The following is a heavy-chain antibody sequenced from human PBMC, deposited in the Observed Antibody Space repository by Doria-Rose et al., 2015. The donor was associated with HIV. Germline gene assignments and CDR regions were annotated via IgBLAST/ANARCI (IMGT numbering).Heavy chain of an antibody. CDR2: IFSDDER. Sequence: QITLKESGPVLVKPTETLTLTCTVSGVSLSSPGMGVSWIRQPPGKALEWLANIFSDDERFYKTSLKSRLTISRGTPKSQVVLTMTDMDPVDTATYYCARIKSSRWYHKYYFDFWGQGTLVIVSA. CDR3: ARIKSSRWYHKYYFDF. D-gene: IGHD6-13*01. J-gene: IGHJ4*02. V-gene: IGHV2-26*01. CDR1: GVSLSSPGMG.